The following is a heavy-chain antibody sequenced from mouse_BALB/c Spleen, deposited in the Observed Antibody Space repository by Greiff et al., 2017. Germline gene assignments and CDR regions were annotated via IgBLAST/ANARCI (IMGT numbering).Heavy chain of an antibody. J-gene: IGHJ4*01. V-gene: IGHV14-3*02. CDR2: IDPANGNT. CDR3: ARDYGYDGGYAMDY. CDR1: GFNIKDTY. D-gene: IGHD2-2*01. Sequence: EVQLQQSGAELVKPGASVKLSCTASGFNIKDTYMHWVKQRPEQGLEWIGRIDPANGNTKYDPKFPGKATITADTSSNTAYLQLSSLTSEDTAVYYCARDYGYDGGYAMDYWGQGTSVTVSS.